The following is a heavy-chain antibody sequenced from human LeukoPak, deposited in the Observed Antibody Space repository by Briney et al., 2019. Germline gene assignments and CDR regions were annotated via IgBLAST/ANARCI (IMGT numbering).Heavy chain of an antibody. J-gene: IGHJ6*02. CDR1: GFTFSSYG. D-gene: IGHD6-13*01. CDR2: ISYDGSNK. Sequence: GSLRLSCAASGFTFSSYGMHWVRRAPGKGLERVAVISYDGSNKYYADSVKGRFTISRDNSKNTLYLQMNSLRAEDTAVYYCAKDRSSSPHYYYGMDVWGQGTTVTVSS. V-gene: IGHV3-30*18. CDR3: AKDRSSSPHYYYGMDV.